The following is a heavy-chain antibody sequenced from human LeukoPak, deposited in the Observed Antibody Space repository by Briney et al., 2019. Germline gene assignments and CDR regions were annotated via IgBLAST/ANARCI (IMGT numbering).Heavy chain of an antibody. Sequence: PGGSLRLSCAASGFTFSSYAMSWVSQAPGRGLEWHSAISGSGGSTYYADSVKGRFTISRDNSKNTLYLQMNSLRAEDTAVYYCAKEAQALGDYGDYWGQGTLVTVSS. V-gene: IGHV3-23*01. CDR3: AKEAQALGDYGDY. CDR2: ISGSGGST. J-gene: IGHJ4*02. CDR1: GFTFSSYA.